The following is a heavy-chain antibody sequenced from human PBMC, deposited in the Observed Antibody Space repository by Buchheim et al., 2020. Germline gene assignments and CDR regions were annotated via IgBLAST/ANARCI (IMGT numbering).Heavy chain of an antibody. D-gene: IGHD2-21*02. J-gene: IGHJ4*02. CDR2: ITAGNGNT. Sequence: QVQLVQSGAEVKKPGPSVKVSCTASGYTFTSYAMHWVRQAPGQRLEWMGWITAGNGNTKYSQKFQGRVTITRDTSPSTAYMELSRMRCEDTAVYYCARGFGVVTTSGEVDYWGQGT. V-gene: IGHV1-3*01. CDR3: ARGFGVVTTSGEVDY. CDR1: GYTFTSYA.